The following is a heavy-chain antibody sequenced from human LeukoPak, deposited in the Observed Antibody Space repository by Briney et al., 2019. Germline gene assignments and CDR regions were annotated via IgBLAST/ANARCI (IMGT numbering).Heavy chain of an antibody. CDR2: IYAGGST. D-gene: IGHD1-26*01. Sequence: PGGSLRLSCAASGFTVSNNYMTWVRQAPGKGLEWVSIIYAGGSTFYADSVKGRFTISRDNSKNTLYLQMNSLRAEDTAVYYCAGDVVGATYFDYWGHGTLVTVSS. V-gene: IGHV3-66*01. CDR3: AGDVVGATYFDY. J-gene: IGHJ4*01. CDR1: GFTVSNNY.